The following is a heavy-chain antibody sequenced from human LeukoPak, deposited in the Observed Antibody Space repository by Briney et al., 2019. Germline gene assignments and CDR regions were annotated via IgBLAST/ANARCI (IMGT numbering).Heavy chain of an antibody. CDR2: VYSSGFT. D-gene: IGHD3-10*01. V-gene: IGHV4-4*07. Sequence: PSETLSLTCTIAGDSMSGYSWRWLRQPAGKELEWIGRVYSSGFTEYNLSLDGRVTMSIETSKSQFSLKLESVTAADTAAYYCARVHIVTGTYFDSWGQGALVTVSS. J-gene: IGHJ4*02. CDR3: ARVHIVTGTYFDS. CDR1: GDSMSGYS.